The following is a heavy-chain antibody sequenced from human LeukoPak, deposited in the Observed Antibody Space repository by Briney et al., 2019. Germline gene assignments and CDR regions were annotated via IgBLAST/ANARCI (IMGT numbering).Heavy chain of an antibody. D-gene: IGHD5-18*01. CDR2: INPSGGST. J-gene: IGHJ4*02. Sequence: ASVKVSCKASGYTFTSYYMHWVRQAPGQGLEWMGIINPSGGSTTCAQKFQGRVAMTRDTSTSTVYMELSSLRSEDTAVYYCAREIGPIQLHLWGSAFDYWGQGTLVTVSS. CDR3: AREIGPIQLHLWGSAFDY. V-gene: IGHV1-46*01. CDR1: GYTFTSYY.